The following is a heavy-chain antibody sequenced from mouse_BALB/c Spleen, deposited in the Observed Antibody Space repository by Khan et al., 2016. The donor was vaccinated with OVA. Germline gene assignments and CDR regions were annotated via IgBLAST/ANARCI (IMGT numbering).Heavy chain of an antibody. D-gene: IGHD2-2*01. CDR3: TRWGYWFAY. CDR1: GYSFTSYW. J-gene: IGHJ3*01. CDR2: IYPGNSDA. Sequence: VQLQQSGTVLARPGASVKMSRKTSGYSFTSYWMHWIKQRPGQGLEWIGAIYPGNSDANYNQKFKDKAKLTAVTSASTANMELSSLTAEDSSVYYCTRWGYWFAYWGQGTLVTVSA. V-gene: IGHV1-5*01.